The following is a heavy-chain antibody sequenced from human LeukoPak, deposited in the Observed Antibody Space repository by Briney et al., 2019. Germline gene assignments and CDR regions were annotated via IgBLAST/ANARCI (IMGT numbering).Heavy chain of an antibody. J-gene: IGHJ4*02. CDR1: GCTFSTYS. Sequence: PGGTLRVSCVASGCTFSTYSMNWVRQAPGKGLEWVSSISSSSSYIYYADSVKGRFTISRDNAKNSLYLQMNSLRAEDTAVYYCARGEYGSGSYHIDYWGQGTLVTVSS. CDR2: ISSSSSYI. CDR3: ARGEYGSGSYHIDY. V-gene: IGHV3-21*01. D-gene: IGHD3-10*01.